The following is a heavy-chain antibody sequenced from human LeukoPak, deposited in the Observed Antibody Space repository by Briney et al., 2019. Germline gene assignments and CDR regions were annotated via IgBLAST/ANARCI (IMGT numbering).Heavy chain of an antibody. CDR2: IKRDGSEK. D-gene: IGHD2-8*01. V-gene: IGHV3-7*05. CDR1: GFTFSNYW. Sequence: GGSLRLSCAASGFTFSNYWMSWVRQAPGKGLEWVANIKRDGSEKYYVDSVKGRFTISRDNAKNSLYLQMNSLRAEDTAVYYCARRTNGEVDYWGQGTLVTVSS. J-gene: IGHJ4*02. CDR3: ARRTNGEVDY.